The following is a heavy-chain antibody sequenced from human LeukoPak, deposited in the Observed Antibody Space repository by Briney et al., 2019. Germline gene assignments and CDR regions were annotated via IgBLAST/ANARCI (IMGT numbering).Heavy chain of an antibody. V-gene: IGHV3-30*18. Sequence: GGSLRLSCAASGFTFSSYGMHWVRQAPGKGLEWVAVISYDGSNKYYADSVKGRFTISRDNSKNTLYLQMNSLRAEDTAVYYCAKDLSESTAMVTPPVGFGDYWGQGTLVTVSS. D-gene: IGHD5-18*01. CDR3: AKDLSESTAMVTPPVGFGDY. J-gene: IGHJ4*02. CDR2: ISYDGSNK. CDR1: GFTFSSYG.